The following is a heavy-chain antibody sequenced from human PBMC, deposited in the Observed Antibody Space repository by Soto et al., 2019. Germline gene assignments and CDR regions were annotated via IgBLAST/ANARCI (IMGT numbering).Heavy chain of an antibody. CDR2: IYHSGST. J-gene: IGHJ4*02. D-gene: IGHD6-6*01. CDR3: AREGQLGTYYFDY. Sequence: SETLSLTCAVSSGSISSSNWWSWVRQPPGKGLEWIGEIYHSGSTNYNPSLKSRVTISVDKSKNQFSLKLSSVTAADTAVYYCAREGQLGTYYFDYWGQGTLVTVSS. CDR1: SGSISSSNW. V-gene: IGHV4-4*02.